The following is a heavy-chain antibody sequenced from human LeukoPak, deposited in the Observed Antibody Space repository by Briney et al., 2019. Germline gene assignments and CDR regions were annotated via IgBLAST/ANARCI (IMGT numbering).Heavy chain of an antibody. D-gene: IGHD3-22*01. CDR3: ARATYYYDSSGYYDDY. Sequence: ASVKVSCKASGGTFSSYAISWVRQAPGQGLEWMGRIIPILGIANYAQKFQGRVTITADKSTSTAYMELSSLRSEDTAVYYCARATYYYDSSGYYDDYWGQGTLVTVSS. J-gene: IGHJ4*02. CDR2: IIPILGIA. V-gene: IGHV1-69*04. CDR1: GGTFSSYA.